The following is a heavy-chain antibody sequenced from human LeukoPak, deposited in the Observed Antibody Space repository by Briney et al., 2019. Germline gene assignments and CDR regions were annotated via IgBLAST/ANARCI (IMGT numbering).Heavy chain of an antibody. J-gene: IGHJ5*02. Sequence: GGSLRLSCAASGFTFSGYWMNWVRRAPGKGLRWWANKKQDGSEKYYVDSVKGRFTISRDNAKNSLYLQMNSLRAEDTAVYYCVGSSAYYIWDNWFDPWGQGTLVTVSS. V-gene: IGHV3-7*01. D-gene: IGHD3-3*01. CDR3: VGSSAYYIWDNWFDP. CDR1: GFTFSGYW. CDR2: KKQDGSEK.